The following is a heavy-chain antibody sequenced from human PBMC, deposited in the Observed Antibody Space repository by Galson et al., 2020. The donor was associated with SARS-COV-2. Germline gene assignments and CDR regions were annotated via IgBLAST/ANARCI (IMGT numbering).Heavy chain of an antibody. CDR2: INRYGSST. J-gene: IGHJ4*02. D-gene: IGHD6-19*01. CDR3: ARVGPRSGWKYDFDY. CDR1: W. V-gene: IGHV3-74*01. Sequence: WMHCVRQTPRNGMVWVSRINRYGSSTSYADSVKCRFTICRDNAKNTLYLQMTSLRAEETAVYYCARVGPRSGWKYDFDYWGQGTLVTVSS.